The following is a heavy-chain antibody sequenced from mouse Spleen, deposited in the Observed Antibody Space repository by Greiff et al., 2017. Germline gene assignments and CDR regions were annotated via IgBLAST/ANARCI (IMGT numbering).Heavy chain of an antibody. CDR1: GFTFSDYG. CDR3: ARERAYYSNSFAY. D-gene: IGHD2-5*01. Sequence: VKLVESGGGLVKPGGSLKLSCAASGFTFSDYGMHWVRQAPEKGLEWVAYISSGSSTIYYADTVKGRFTISRDNAKNTLFLQMTSLRSEDTAMYYCARERAYYSNSFAYWGQGTLVTVSA. J-gene: IGHJ3*01. V-gene: IGHV5-17*01. CDR2: ISSGSSTI.